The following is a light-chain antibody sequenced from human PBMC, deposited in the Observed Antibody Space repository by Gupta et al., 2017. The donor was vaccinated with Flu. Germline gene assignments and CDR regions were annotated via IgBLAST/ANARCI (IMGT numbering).Light chain of an antibody. V-gene: IGKV1-5*03. CDR3: QQYKSYALT. Sequence: DIQMTQSPSALSASVGDRVTITCRASQSVSSWVAWYQQRPGEAPKFLIHKASSLESGVPSRFSGSGSGTEFTLTISSLQPEDFATYYCQQYKSYALTFGGGTKVEIK. J-gene: IGKJ4*01. CDR2: KAS. CDR1: QSVSSW.